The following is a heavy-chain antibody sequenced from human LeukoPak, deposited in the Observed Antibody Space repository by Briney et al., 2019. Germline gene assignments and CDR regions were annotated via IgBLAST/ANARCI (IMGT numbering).Heavy chain of an antibody. D-gene: IGHD6-19*01. Sequence: GESLKISCKGSGYRFTSYWISWGRQMPGKGLEWMGRIDPSDSYTNYSPSFQGHVTISADKSISTAYLQWSSLKASDTAMYYCARHIKWLVNDYWGQGTLVTVSS. CDR2: IDPSDSYT. CDR3: ARHIKWLVNDY. V-gene: IGHV5-10-1*01. J-gene: IGHJ4*02. CDR1: GYRFTSYW.